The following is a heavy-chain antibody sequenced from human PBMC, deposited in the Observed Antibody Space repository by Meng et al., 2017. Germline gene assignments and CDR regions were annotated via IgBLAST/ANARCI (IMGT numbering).Heavy chain of an antibody. D-gene: IGHD3-16*01. V-gene: IGHV1-18*01. CDR1: GYTFTRYG. CDR3: ARDLKRDHHLGEGGY. Sequence: QGHLVQSGADVKEPGASVKVSCKASGYTFTRYGISWVRQAPGQGLEWMGWISAYNGNTNYAQKLQGRVTMTTDTSTSTAYMELRSLRSDDTAVYYCARDLKRDHHLGEGGYWGQGTLVTVSS. CDR2: ISAYNGNT. J-gene: IGHJ4*02.